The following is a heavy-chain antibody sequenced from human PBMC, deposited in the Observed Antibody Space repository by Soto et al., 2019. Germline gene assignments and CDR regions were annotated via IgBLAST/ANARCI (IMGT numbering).Heavy chain of an antibody. J-gene: IGHJ4*02. CDR1: GFSLTTSGVG. CDR2: IYWDDDK. D-gene: IGHD3-3*01. CDR3: AHRVLRTVFGLVTTTAIYFDF. Sequence: QITLNESGPTQVNPRQTLTLTCTFCGFSLTTSGVGVGWIRQSPGKAPEWLALIYWDDDKRYSPSLKSRLTFTKDTSKNQVVLTMADLDPADRATHYCAHRVLRTVFGLVTTTAIYFDFWGQGTPVAVSS. V-gene: IGHV2-5*02.